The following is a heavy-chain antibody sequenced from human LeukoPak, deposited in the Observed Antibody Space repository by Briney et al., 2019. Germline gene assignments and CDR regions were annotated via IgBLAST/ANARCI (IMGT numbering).Heavy chain of an antibody. Sequence: GESLKISCKASGYRFTSYWIGWVRQMPGKGLEWVGIIYPGDSDTRYRPSFQGQVTISADKSTSTAYLQWNSLKASDTATYYCARHSLEYYYDSGSYYSWFDPWGQGTLVTVSS. CDR2: IYPGDSDT. J-gene: IGHJ5*02. CDR1: GYRFTSYW. CDR3: ARHSLEYYYDSGSYYSWFDP. V-gene: IGHV5-51*01. D-gene: IGHD3-10*01.